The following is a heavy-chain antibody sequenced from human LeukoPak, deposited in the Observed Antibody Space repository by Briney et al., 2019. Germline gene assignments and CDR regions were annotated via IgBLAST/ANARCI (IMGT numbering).Heavy chain of an antibody. Sequence: ASVKVSCKASGYTFIGYSVHGIRQAPRQGPEWMGWRNPKSGGTDYAQKFQSRVTMTRDTSINTAYMDLSGLTSDDTGVYYCAREGGDYYYYDSSGYSPSYMDVWGKGTTVIVSS. CDR1: GYTFIGYS. CDR3: AREGGDYYYYDSSGYSPSYMDV. V-gene: IGHV1-2*02. CDR2: RNPKSGGT. J-gene: IGHJ6*03. D-gene: IGHD3-22*01.